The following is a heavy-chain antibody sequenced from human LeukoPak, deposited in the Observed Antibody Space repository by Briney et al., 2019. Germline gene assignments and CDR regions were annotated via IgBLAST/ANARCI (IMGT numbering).Heavy chain of an antibody. Sequence: PSETLSLTCTVSGGSISSYYWSWIRQPAGKGLEWIGRIYTSGSTNYNPSLKSRVTMSVDTSKNQFSLKLSSVTAADTAVYYCARDGYSSSWYSRPGYYFDYWGQGTLVTVSS. D-gene: IGHD6-13*01. CDR2: IYTSGST. V-gene: IGHV4-4*07. CDR1: GGSISSYY. CDR3: ARDGYSSSWYSRPGYYFDY. J-gene: IGHJ4*02.